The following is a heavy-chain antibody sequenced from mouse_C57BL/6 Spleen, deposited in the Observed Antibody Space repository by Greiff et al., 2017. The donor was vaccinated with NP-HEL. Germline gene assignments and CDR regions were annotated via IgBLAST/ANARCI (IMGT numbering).Heavy chain of an antibody. Sequence: DVQLVESGGGLVQPGGSLKLSCAASGFTFSDYYMYWVRQTPEKRLEWVAYISNGGGSTYYPDTVKGRFTISRDNAKNTLYLQMSRLKSEDTAMYYCARHGYYGSSPFDYWGQGTTLTVSS. V-gene: IGHV5-12*01. J-gene: IGHJ2*01. D-gene: IGHD1-1*01. CDR3: ARHGYYGSSPFDY. CDR2: ISNGGGST. CDR1: GFTFSDYY.